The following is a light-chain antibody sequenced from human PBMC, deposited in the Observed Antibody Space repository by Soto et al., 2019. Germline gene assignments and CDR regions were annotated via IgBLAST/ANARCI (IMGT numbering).Light chain of an antibody. CDR1: SSDVGSYNL. Sequence: QSVLTQPASVSGSPGQSITISCTGTSSDVGSYNLVSWYQQHPGKAPKFMIYEDNKRPSGVSNRFSGSKSGNTASLTISGLQAEDEADYYFCSYVGSNTLVFGGGTKLTVL. CDR2: EDN. J-gene: IGLJ2*01. CDR3: CSYVGSNTLV. V-gene: IGLV2-23*01.